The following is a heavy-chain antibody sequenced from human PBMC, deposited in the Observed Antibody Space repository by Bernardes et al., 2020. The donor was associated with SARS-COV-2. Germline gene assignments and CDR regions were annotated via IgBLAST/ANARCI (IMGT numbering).Heavy chain of an antibody. CDR1: GGSISGYY. V-gene: IGHV4-34*01. CDR3: ARGFCSGDRCYDQMFTNYYDSPPLLDSNRQPCPRLSRCSFEETRNFWHCL. J-gene: IGHJ2*01. Sequence: SETLSLTCAVYGGSISGYYWSWIRQSPGKGLEWIGEINHSGSTNYNPSLKSRVTISVDTSKKQYSLKLSSVTAADTAVYYCARGFCSGDRCYDQMFTNYYDSPPLLDSNRQPCPRLSRCSFEETRNFWHCLW. D-gene: IGHD2-15*01. CDR2: INHSGST.